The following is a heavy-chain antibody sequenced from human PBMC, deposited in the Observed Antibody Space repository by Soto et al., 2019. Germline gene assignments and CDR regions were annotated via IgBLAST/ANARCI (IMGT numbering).Heavy chain of an antibody. J-gene: IGHJ4*02. D-gene: IGHD4-17*01. CDR3: ARADYGDTKIYSFDH. V-gene: IGHV1-18*01. Sequence: ASVKVSCKTSGYTFTEYGISWFRQAPGQGLEWMGWISPYNGKTNYIQEFQDRVTVTTDTSSTTVYMDLRTLKSDDTAIYFCARADYGDTKIYSFDHWGQGTLVTVSS. CDR1: GYTFTEYG. CDR2: ISPYNGKT.